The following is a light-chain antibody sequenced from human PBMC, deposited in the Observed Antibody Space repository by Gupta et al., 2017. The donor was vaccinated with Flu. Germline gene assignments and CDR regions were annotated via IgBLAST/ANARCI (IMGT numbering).Light chain of an antibody. CDR1: SSNIGSHY. J-gene: IGLJ3*02. V-gene: IGLV1-47*01. CDR3: AAWDDSLPGPV. Sequence: RVTISCSGSSSNIGSHYVYWYQQLPRTAPRLRIYSNNQRPSGVPDRFSGSKSGTSASLAISGLRSEDEAEYYCAAWDDSLPGPVFGGGTKLTVL. CDR2: SNN.